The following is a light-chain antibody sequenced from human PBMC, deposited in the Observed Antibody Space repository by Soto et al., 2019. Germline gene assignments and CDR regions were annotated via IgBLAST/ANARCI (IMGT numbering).Light chain of an antibody. CDR1: SSDVGGYNY. CDR2: EVS. Sequence: QSALTQPASVSGSPGQSITISCIGTSSDVGGYNYVSWYQQHPGKAPKLLIYEVSNRPSGVSNRFFGSKSGNTASLTISGLQAEDEADYYCSSYRSSSSSSSVLFGGGTKLTVL. J-gene: IGLJ2*01. CDR3: SSYRSSSSSSSVL. V-gene: IGLV2-14*01.